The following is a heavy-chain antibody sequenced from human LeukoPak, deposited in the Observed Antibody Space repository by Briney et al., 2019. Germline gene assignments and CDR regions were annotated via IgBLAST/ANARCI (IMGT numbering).Heavy chain of an antibody. CDR1: GGSFCGYN. Sequence: SETPSLTCAVYGGSFCGYNRCWIRPRPGKGLGRIGETNHSGSTNYNPSLTSRDTISVDTSQNQFSLKPGSEAAADTAEYYCARARPRSFPFYWDQGTLVTVSS. CDR2: TNHSGST. D-gene: IGHD2-15*01. V-gene: IGHV4-34*01. J-gene: IGHJ4*02. CDR3: ARARPRSFPFY.